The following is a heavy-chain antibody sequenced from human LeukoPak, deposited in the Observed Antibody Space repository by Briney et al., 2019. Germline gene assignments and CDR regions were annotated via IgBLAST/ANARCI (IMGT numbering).Heavy chain of an antibody. V-gene: IGHV4-34*01. J-gene: IGHJ4*02. CDR2: VNHSGST. CDR1: DESFSAYY. CDR3: VTYYFDSSGPKKNY. Sequence: PSETLSLTCAVYDESFSAYYWSWIRQPPGKGLEWIGEVNHSGSTNYNPSLKSRVTISVDTSKKQFSLKLSSVTAADTAVYYCVTYYFDSSGPKKNYWGQGTLVTVSS. D-gene: IGHD3-22*01.